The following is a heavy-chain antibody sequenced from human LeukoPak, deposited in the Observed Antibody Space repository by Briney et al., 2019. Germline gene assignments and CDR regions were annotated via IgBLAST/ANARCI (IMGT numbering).Heavy chain of an antibody. CDR3: ARRYYYGSGSYLFDY. J-gene: IGHJ4*02. Sequence: GESLKISCKGSGYSFTSYWIGWVRQMPGKGLEWMGNIYPGDSDTRYSPSFQGQVTISADKSISTAYLQWSSLKASDTAMYYCARRYYYGSGSYLFDYWGQGTLVTVSS. D-gene: IGHD3-10*01. CDR1: GYSFTSYW. V-gene: IGHV5-51*01. CDR2: IYPGDSDT.